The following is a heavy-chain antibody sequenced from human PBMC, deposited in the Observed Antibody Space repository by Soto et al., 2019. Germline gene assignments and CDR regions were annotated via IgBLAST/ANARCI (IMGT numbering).Heavy chain of an antibody. CDR1: GGSISSYY. CDR2: IYYSGST. Sequence: SETLSLTCTVSGGSISSYYWSWIRQPPGKGLEWIGYIYYSGSTNYNPSLKSRVIISVDTSKNQFSLKLSSVTAADTAVYYCARGANWGSDDYWGQGTLVTVSS. D-gene: IGHD7-27*01. V-gene: IGHV4-59*01. CDR3: ARGANWGSDDY. J-gene: IGHJ4*02.